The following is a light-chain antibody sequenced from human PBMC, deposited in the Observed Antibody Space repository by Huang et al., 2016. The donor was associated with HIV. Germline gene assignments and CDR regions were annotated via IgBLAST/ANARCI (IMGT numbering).Light chain of an antibody. CDR3: QQYYNWPWT. V-gene: IGKV3-15*01. J-gene: IGKJ1*01. Sequence: EIVMTLSPATLSVSPGQRATLSCRASQSVSTNLAWYQQKPGQAPRLLIYGASTRATGIPAKFSGSGSGTEFTLTITSLQSEDFAIYYCQQYYNWPWTFGQGTKVEIK. CDR1: QSVSTN. CDR2: GAS.